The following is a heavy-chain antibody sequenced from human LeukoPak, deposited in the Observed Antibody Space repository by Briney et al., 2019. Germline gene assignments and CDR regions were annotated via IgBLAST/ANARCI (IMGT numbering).Heavy chain of an antibody. D-gene: IGHD4-17*01. CDR1: GGSISSSSYY. J-gene: IGHJ5*02. CDR3: AKTTTVTTSSKP. Sequence: PSETLSLTCTVSGGSISSSSYYWGWIRQPPGKGLEWVSAISGSGGSTYYADSVKGRFTISRDNSKNTLYLQMNSLRAEDTAVYYCAKTTTVTTSSKPWGQGTLVTVSS. CDR2: ISGSGGST. V-gene: IGHV3-23*01.